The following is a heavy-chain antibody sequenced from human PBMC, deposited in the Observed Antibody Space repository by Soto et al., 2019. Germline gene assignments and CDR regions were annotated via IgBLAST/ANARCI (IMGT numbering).Heavy chain of an antibody. CDR1: GGSISSYY. D-gene: IGHD1-20*01. J-gene: IGHJ5*02. CDR2: IYYSGST. CDR3: ARVGGINCFDP. Sequence: PSETLSLTCTVSGGSISSYYWSWIRQPPGKGLEWIGYIYYSGSTNYNPSLKSRVTISVDTSKNQFSLKLSSVTAADTAVYYCARVGGINCFDPWGQGTLVTVSS. V-gene: IGHV4-59*12.